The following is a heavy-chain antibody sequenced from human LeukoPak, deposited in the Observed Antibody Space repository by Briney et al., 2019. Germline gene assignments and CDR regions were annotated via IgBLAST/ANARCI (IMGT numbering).Heavy chain of an antibody. CDR3: ARDTRLSEHYSRQYYFDY. V-gene: IGHV3-20*04. J-gene: IGHJ4*02. D-gene: IGHD3-10*01. CDR1: GFTFDDYG. Sequence: PGGSLRLSCAASGFTFDDYGMSWVRHAPGKGLEWVSGINWNGGSTGYADSVKGRFTISRDNAKNSLYLQMNSLRAEDTALYYCARDTRLSEHYSRQYYFDYWGQGTLVTVSS. CDR2: INWNGGST.